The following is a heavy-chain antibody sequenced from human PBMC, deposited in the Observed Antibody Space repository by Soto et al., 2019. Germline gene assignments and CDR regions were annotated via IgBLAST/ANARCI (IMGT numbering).Heavy chain of an antibody. CDR2: ISYDGSNK. D-gene: IGHD1-26*01. Sequence: GGSLRLSCAASGFTFSSYGMHWVRQAPGKGLEWVAVISYDGSNKYYADSVKGRFTISRDNSKNTLYLQMNSLRAEDTAVYYCAKVRSVGATLLGHYYYYYGMDVWGQGTTVTVSS. CDR3: AKVRSVGATLLGHYYYYYGMDV. J-gene: IGHJ6*02. V-gene: IGHV3-30*18. CDR1: GFTFSSYG.